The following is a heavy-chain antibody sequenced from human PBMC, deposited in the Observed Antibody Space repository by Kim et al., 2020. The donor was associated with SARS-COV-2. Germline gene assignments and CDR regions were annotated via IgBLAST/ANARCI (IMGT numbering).Heavy chain of an antibody. D-gene: IGHD4-17*01. Sequence: SLKSRITMSVDTSKNQFSLKVTSVTAADTALYYCARDMPDYGGNSGAFDVWGQGTMVTVSS. V-gene: IGHV4-4*07. J-gene: IGHJ3*01. CDR3: ARDMPDYGGNSGAFDV.